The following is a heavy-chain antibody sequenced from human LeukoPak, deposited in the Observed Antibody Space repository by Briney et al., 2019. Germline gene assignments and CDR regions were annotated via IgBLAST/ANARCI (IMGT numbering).Heavy chain of an antibody. CDR2: IIPIFGTA. CDR1: GGTFISYA. J-gene: IGHJ6*03. CDR3: ATAPIKSTRYYYYYMDV. V-gene: IGHV1-69*01. D-gene: IGHD2-2*01. Sequence: SVKVSCKASGGTFISYAISWVRQAPGQGLEWMGGIIPIFGTANYAQKFQGRVTITADESTSTAYMGLSSLRSEDTAVYYCATAPIKSTRYYYYYMDVWGKGTTVTISS.